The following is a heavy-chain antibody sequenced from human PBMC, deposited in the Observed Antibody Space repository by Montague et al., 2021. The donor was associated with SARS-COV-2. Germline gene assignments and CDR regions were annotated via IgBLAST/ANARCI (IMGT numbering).Heavy chain of an antibody. CDR3: VRGVVVAATSYYYYGMDV. CDR1: GFTFSSYG. D-gene: IGHD2-15*01. Sequence: SLRLSCAASGFTFSSYGMHWVRQATGKGLEWVSAIGTAGDTYYPGSVKGRFTISRENAKNSLYLQMNSLRAGDTAVYYCVRGVVVAATSYYYYGMDVWGQGTTVTVSS. J-gene: IGHJ6*02. CDR2: IGTAGDT. V-gene: IGHV3-13*01.